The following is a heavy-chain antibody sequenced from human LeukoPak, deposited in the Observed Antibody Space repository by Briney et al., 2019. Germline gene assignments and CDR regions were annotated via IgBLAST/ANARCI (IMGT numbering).Heavy chain of an antibody. D-gene: IGHD2-21*02. CDR3: VKEKLAYCGGDCFGEYFQD. CDR1: GITFDSYA. CDR2: ISGSGGRT. Sequence: GGSLRLSCAAAGITFDSYAMSWVRQAPGKGLEWISVISGSGGRTSYADSVKGRFIISRNNSKNTLHLQMHSLRADDTAVYYCVKEKLAYCGGDCFGEYFQDWGQGTLVTVSS. V-gene: IGHV3-23*01. J-gene: IGHJ1*01.